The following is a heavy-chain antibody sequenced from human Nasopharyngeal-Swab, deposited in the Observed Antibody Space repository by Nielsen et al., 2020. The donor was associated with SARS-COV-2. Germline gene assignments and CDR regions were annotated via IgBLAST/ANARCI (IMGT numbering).Heavy chain of an antibody. CDR1: GFTFSSYA. CDR2: ISGSGGSL. Sequence: GESLKISCAASGFTFSSYAMSWVRQAPGKGLEWVSGISGSGGSLYYADAVKGRFTISRDNSKNTLLLQMNSLRADDTAVYYCAKASEAHMVATLRFQDHFDYWGQGTQVTVSS. V-gene: IGHV3-23*01. J-gene: IGHJ4*02. CDR3: AKASEAHMVATLRFQDHFDY. D-gene: IGHD5-12*01.